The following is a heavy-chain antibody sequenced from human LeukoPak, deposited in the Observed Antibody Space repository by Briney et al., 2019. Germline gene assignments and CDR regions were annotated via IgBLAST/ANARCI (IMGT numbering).Heavy chain of an antibody. CDR1: GRSFSGYY. CDR3: ARGGCLRSGGSCYRYYFDY. V-gene: IGHV4-34*01. CDR2: INHSGST. Sequence: PSETLSLTCAVYGRSFSGYYWSWIRQPPGKGLEWIGEINHSGSTNYNPSLKSRVTISVDTSKNQFSLKLSSVTAADTAVYYCARGGCLRSGGSCYRYYFDYWGQGTLVTVSS. D-gene: IGHD2-15*01. J-gene: IGHJ4*02.